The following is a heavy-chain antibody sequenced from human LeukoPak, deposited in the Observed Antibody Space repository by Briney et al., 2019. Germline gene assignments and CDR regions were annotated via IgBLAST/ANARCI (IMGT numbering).Heavy chain of an antibody. CDR3: ARFAMSSSGCNLCHFDY. D-gene: IGHD6-19*01. CDR1: GGSISSYY. CDR2: VYYSGST. Sequence: SETLSLTCTVSGGSISSYYWGWIRQPPGKGLEWIGYVYYSGSTNHNPSLKSRAIISVDTFKNQFSLKLNSVTAADTAVYYCARFAMSSSGCNLCHFDYWGPGSLVTVAS. V-gene: IGHV4-59*08. J-gene: IGHJ4*02.